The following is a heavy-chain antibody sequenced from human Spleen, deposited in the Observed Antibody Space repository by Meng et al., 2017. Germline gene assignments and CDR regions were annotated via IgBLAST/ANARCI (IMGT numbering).Heavy chain of an antibody. D-gene: IGHD5-24*01. CDR2: ISWNSGSI. J-gene: IGHJ4*02. V-gene: IGHV3-9*01. CDR1: GFTFDDYA. Sequence: SLKISCAASGFTFDDYAMHWVRQAPGKGLEWVSGISWNSGSIGYADSVKGRFTISRDNAKNSLYLQMNSLRAEDTAVYYCAREMATILDYWGQGTLVTVSS. CDR3: AREMATILDY.